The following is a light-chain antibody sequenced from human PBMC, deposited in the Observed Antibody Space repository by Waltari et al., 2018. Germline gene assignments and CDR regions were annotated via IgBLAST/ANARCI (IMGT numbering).Light chain of an antibody. CDR2: GGS. CDR1: QSLLHRNGNTY. Sequence: DIVMTQTPLSLPITPGEPASISCRSSQSLLHRNGNTYLHWYLQPPGQSPQLLISGGSNRASRVPDRVSGSRSGTDFTLNISKVEAEDVGVYYCVQLIAFPDSFGQGTKGEIK. CDR3: VQLIAFPDS. J-gene: IGKJ2*03. V-gene: IGKV2-40*01.